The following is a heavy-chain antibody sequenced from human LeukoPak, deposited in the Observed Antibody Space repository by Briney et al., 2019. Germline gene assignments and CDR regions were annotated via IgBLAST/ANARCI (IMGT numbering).Heavy chain of an antibody. CDR1: GGSISSYF. CDR2: IYTSGST. V-gene: IGHV4-4*07. CDR3: ARDFWSGYYAWFDP. Sequence: SETLSLTCTVSGGSISSYFWNWIRQPAGRGLEWIGRIYTSGSTNYNPSLKSRVTMSVDTSKNQFSLKLSSVTAADTAVYYCARDFWSGYYAWFDPWGQGTLVTVSS. D-gene: IGHD3-3*01. J-gene: IGHJ5*02.